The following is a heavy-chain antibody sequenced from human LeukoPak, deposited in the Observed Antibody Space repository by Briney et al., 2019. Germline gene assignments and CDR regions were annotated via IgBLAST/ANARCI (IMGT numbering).Heavy chain of an antibody. CDR2: ISGSGGST. CDR3: AKDWSPMTTGAYYFDY. CDR1: GFTFSSYA. J-gene: IGHJ4*02. Sequence: GGSLRHSCAASGFTFSSYAMSWVRQAPGKELEWVSAISGSGGSTYYADSVKGRFTISRDNSKNTLYLQMNSLRAEDMAVYYCAKDWSPMTTGAYYFDYWGQGTLVTVSS. D-gene: IGHD4-11*01. V-gene: IGHV3-23*01.